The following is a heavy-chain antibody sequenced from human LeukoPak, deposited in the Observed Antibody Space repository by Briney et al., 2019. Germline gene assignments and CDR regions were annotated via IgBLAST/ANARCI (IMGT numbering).Heavy chain of an antibody. J-gene: IGHJ3*02. Sequence: GGSLRLSCAASGFAFESYWMSWVRQAPGKGLEWVANIKQDGSEKYYVDSVKVRFTISRDNAKNSLYLQMNSLRAEDTAVYYCARGSTGIWGQGTMVTVSS. CDR2: IKQDGSEK. D-gene: IGHD2-8*02. CDR1: GFAFESYW. V-gene: IGHV3-7*01. CDR3: ARGSTGI.